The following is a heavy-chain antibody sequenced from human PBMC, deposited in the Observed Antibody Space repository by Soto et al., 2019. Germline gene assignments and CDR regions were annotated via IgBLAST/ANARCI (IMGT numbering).Heavy chain of an antibody. CDR3: ARGAAVVVPGAVDRHNWFDP. D-gene: IGHD2-2*01. CDR2: VIPILGMA. Sequence: QVQLVQSGAEVKKLGSSVKVSCEASGGTFSSYSFSWVRQAPGQGLEWMGRVIPILGMANYAQKFQGRVTITADKSTSTVYMELSSLRSEDTAVYYCARGAAVVVPGAVDRHNWFDPWGQGTLVTVSS. J-gene: IGHJ5*02. CDR1: GGTFSSYS. V-gene: IGHV1-69*02.